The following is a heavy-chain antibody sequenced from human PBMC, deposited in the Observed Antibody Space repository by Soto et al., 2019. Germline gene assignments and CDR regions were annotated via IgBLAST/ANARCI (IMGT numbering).Heavy chain of an antibody. CDR1: GFTFSNYN. J-gene: IGHJ5*02. V-gene: IGHV3-21*01. D-gene: IGHD6-19*01. Sequence: GGSLRLSCAASGFTFSNYNMNWVRQAPGKGLEWVSSISSSSSYIYYADSVKGRFTISRDNAKNSLYLQMNSLRAEDTAVYYCARDPPLYSSGWYYFDAWGQGTLVTVSS. CDR2: ISSSSSYI. CDR3: ARDPPLYSSGWYYFDA.